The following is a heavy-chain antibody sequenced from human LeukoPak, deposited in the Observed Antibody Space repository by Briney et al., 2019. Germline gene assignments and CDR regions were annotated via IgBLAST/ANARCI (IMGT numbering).Heavy chain of an antibody. CDR2: MNPNNGNT. J-gene: IGHJ3*02. Sequence: ASVKVSCKASGYSFTSYDINWVRQASGQGLKWMGWMNPNNGNTGYAQKFQGRVTMTRNTSISTAYMELSSLGSEDTAVYYCARVRTHQDPSDAFDIWGQGTMVTVSS. CDR3: ARVRTHQDPSDAFDI. CDR1: GYSFTSYD. V-gene: IGHV1-8*01. D-gene: IGHD3-10*01.